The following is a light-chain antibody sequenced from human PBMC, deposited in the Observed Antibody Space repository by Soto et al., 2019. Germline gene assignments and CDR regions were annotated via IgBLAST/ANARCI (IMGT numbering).Light chain of an antibody. CDR2: DAS. CDR3: QQYYKWPSYT. V-gene: IGKV3-15*01. J-gene: IGKJ2*01. Sequence: DIVMTQSPPTLSASPGERAIFSCRARQRFGSNIDWYQQKPGQSHRLLVYDASTRATAIPARFSGSGSGTEFTLTINTLQPEDFAVYYCQQYYKWPSYTFGQGTKVDI. CDR1: QRFGSN.